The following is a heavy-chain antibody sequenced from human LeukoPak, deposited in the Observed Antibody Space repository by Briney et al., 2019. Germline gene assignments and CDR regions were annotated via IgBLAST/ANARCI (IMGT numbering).Heavy chain of an antibody. CDR3: ARGTIAAPGTDY. D-gene: IGHD6-13*01. V-gene: IGHV3-7*01. CDR1: GFAFSGYW. CDR2: LKQDGSEK. J-gene: IGHJ4*02. Sequence: GGSLRLSCAASGFAFSGYWMHWVRQAPGKGLEWVANLKQDGSEKHFADSVKGRFTISRDNAENSLYLQMNSLRAEDTAMYYCARGTIAAPGTDYWGQGTLVTVSS.